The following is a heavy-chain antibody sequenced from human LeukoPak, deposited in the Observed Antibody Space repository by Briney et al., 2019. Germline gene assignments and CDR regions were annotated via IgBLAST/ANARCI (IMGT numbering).Heavy chain of an antibody. V-gene: IGHV4-34*01. CDR3: ERPKTVGVFDL. Sequence: PSETLSLACAVYGGSFSGYYWSWVRRPPGKGLEWSGEINHSGSTKYNTSLKRRVTISVEKSKKQFSLKLSSVTAPDTAVYYCERPKTVGVFDLWGRGTLVTVSS. D-gene: IGHD3-10*01. CDR2: INHSGST. J-gene: IGHJ2*01. CDR1: GGSFSGYY.